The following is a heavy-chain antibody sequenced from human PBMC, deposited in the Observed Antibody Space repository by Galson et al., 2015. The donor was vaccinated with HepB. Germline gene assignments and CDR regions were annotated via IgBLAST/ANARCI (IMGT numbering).Heavy chain of an antibody. CDR1: GGSFSGYY. CDR3: ARGGTGVVPAAIFRWRKYYFDY. D-gene: IGHD2-2*01. CDR2: INHSGST. Sequence: SETLSLTCAVYGGSFSGYYWSWIRQPPGKGLEWIGEINHSGSTNYNPSLKSRVTISVDTSKNQFSLKLSSVTAADTAVYYCARGGTGVVPAAIFRWRKYYFDYWGQGTLVTVSS. V-gene: IGHV4-34*01. J-gene: IGHJ4*02.